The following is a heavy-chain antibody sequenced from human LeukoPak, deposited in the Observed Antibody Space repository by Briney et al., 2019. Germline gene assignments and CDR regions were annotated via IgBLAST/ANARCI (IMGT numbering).Heavy chain of an antibody. J-gene: IGHJ6*03. V-gene: IGHV5-51*01. CDR1: GYSFTSYW. CDR2: IYSGDSDT. CDR3: ARHAYDYVWGSYVSGPDYYYYYMDV. D-gene: IGHD3-16*01. Sequence: GESLKISCKGSGYSFTSYWIGWVRQMPGKGLEWMGIIYSGDSDTRYSPSFQGQVTISADKSISTAYLQWSSLKASDTAMYYCARHAYDYVWGSYVSGPDYYYYYMDVWGKGTTVTVSS.